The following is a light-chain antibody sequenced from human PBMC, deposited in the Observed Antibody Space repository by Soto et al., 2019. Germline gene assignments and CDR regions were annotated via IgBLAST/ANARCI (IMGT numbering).Light chain of an antibody. Sequence: IVITQSPATLSVSPGETATLSCRASQSVSSNLAWYQQKPGQAPSLLIYGASTRATGTPARFSGSGSGTELTLTISSLQSEDFAVYYCQQYIRWPINFGGGTRWISN. J-gene: IGKJ4*01. V-gene: IGKV3-15*01. CDR1: QSVSSN. CDR3: QQYIRWPIN. CDR2: GAS.